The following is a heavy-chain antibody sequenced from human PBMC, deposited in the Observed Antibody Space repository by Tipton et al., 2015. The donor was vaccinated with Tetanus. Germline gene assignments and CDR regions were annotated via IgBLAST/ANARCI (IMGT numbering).Heavy chain of an antibody. D-gene: IGHD2-15*01. J-gene: IGHJ4*02. CDR2: ITGSSSYI. CDR3: ARVPGAGVGYCSGGNCHYFDP. CDR1: GFTFSSFG. Sequence: SLRLSCAASGFTFSSFGMTWVRQAPGKGLEWVSSITGSSSYIYYADSVKGRFTISRDNAKNSLYLQMNSLRAEDTAMYYCARVPGAGVGYCSGGNCHYFDPWGQGTLVTVSS. V-gene: IGHV3-21*01.